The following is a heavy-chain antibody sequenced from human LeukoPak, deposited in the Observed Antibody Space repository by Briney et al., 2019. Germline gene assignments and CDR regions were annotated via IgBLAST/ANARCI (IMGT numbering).Heavy chain of an antibody. CDR1: GGSISSGGYY. CDR2: IYYSGST. CDR3: ASTYCGGDCYSQTPHFDY. Sequence: SETLSLTCTVSGGSISSGGYYWSWIRQHPGKGLEWIGYIYYSGSTYYNPSLKSRVTISVDTSKNQFSLKLSSVTAADTAVYYCASTYCGGDCYSQTPHFDYWGQGTLVTVSS. D-gene: IGHD2-21*02. V-gene: IGHV4-30-4*08. J-gene: IGHJ4*02.